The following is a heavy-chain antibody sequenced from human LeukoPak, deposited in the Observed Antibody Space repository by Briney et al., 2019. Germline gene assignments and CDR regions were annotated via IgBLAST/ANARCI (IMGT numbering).Heavy chain of an antibody. J-gene: IGHJ4*02. CDR2: ISNSGTTI. Sequence: PGGSLRLSCAASGFTFSDYYMSWIRQAPGKGLEWVSYISNSGTTIYYADSVKGRFTISRDNAKNSLYLQMNSLRAEDTAVYYCATLTVASSFDYWGQGTLVTVSS. CDR3: ATLTVASSFDY. D-gene: IGHD6-19*01. CDR1: GFTFSDYY. V-gene: IGHV3-11*04.